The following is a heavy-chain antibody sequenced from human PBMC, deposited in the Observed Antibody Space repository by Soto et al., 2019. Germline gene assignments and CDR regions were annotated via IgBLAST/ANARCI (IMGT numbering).Heavy chain of an antibody. CDR1: GFTFSGSA. V-gene: IGHV3-73*02. CDR2: VRSKANGYAT. Sequence: EVQLVESGGGLVQPGGSLKLSCAASGFTFSGSAMDWVRQASGKGLEWVGRVRSKANGYATAYAASVKGRFTISRDDSKNTAYLQMNNLKTEDTAGYYCTRLSGDCSSASCLSLDYWGQGTLVTVSS. CDR3: TRLSGDCSSASCLSLDY. D-gene: IGHD2-2*01. J-gene: IGHJ4*02.